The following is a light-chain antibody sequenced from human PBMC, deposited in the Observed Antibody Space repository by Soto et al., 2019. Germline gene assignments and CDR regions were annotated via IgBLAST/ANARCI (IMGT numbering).Light chain of an antibody. Sequence: DIQMTQSPSTLSASVGDRVTITCRASQSISTWLAWYQQKPGKAPKLLIYDASSLHSGVPSRFSGSGSGTDFTLTITSLQPDDFATYYCQLYNSFAHTFGQGTKLEIK. CDR3: QLYNSFAHT. V-gene: IGKV1-5*01. J-gene: IGKJ2*01. CDR1: QSISTW. CDR2: DAS.